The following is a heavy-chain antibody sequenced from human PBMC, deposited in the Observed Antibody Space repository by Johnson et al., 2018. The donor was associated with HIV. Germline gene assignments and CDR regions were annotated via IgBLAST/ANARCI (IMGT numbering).Heavy chain of an antibody. Sequence: EVQLMESGGGLVQPGGSLRLSCAASGFTVSSNYMSWVRQAPEMGLVWVSLVYSGGNTYYADSVRGRFTISRDHAKNTLFLQMNSLRAEDTAVYYWAKETRDSRGAFDIWGQGTMVTVSS. CDR1: GFTVSSNY. J-gene: IGHJ3*02. V-gene: IGHV3-66*02. CDR2: VYSGGNT. CDR3: AKETRDSRGAFDI. D-gene: IGHD3-22*01.